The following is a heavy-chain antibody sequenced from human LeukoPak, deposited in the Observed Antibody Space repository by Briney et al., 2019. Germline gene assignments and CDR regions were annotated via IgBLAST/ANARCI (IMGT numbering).Heavy chain of an antibody. CDR1: GGSFSGHY. CDR2: INRSGST. J-gene: IGHJ6*02. V-gene: IGHV4-34*01. Sequence: SETLSLTCAVYGGSFSGHYWSWIRQSPGKGLEWIGEINRSGSTNYNPSLKSRVTISVDTSKNQFSLKLNSVTAADTAVYYCARSGFGVLCYYGMDVWGQGTTVTVSS. D-gene: IGHD3-10*01. CDR3: ARSGFGVLCYYGMDV.